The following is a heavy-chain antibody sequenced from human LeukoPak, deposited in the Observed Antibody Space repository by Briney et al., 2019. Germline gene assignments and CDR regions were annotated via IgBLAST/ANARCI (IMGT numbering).Heavy chain of an antibody. CDR3: ARGRRRDGYNLVY. V-gene: IGHV1-69*05. Sequence: SVKVSCKASGGTFSSYAISWVRQAPGQGLEWMGGIIPIFGTANYAQKFQGRVTITTDESTSTAYMELSSLRSEDTAVYYCARGRRRDGYNLVYWGQGTLVTVSS. D-gene: IGHD5-24*01. J-gene: IGHJ4*02. CDR2: IIPIFGTA. CDR1: GGTFSSYA.